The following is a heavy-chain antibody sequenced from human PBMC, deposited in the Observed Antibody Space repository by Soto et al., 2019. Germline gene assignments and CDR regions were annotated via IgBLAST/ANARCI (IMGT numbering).Heavy chain of an antibody. CDR2: IYHSGGT. Sequence: PSETLSLTCAVSGYSISSGHYWAWIRQPPGKGLEWIGTIYHSGGTFHNPSLKSRVTISVDTAKNQFSLKLRSVTAADTAVYYCAVGYCGSASCSREYFQHWGQGTLVPSPQ. V-gene: IGHV4-38-2*01. CDR1: GYSISSGHY. CDR3: AVGYCGSASCSREYFQH. J-gene: IGHJ1*01. D-gene: IGHD2-2*01.